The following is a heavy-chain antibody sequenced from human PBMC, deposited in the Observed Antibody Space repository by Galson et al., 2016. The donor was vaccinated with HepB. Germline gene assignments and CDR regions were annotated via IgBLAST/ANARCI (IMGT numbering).Heavy chain of an antibody. D-gene: IGHD7-27*01. CDR1: GGSISSFH. V-gene: IGHV4-39*01. Sequence: EPLSLTCTVSGGSISSFHWGWIRQPPGRGLEWIGRTYHSGSTYYSPSLKSRLTISVDTSKNQFSLKLRSVTAADTAVYFCARLWQLGIPYWFFDVWGRGTLVTVSS. J-gene: IGHJ2*01. CDR3: ARLWQLGIPYWFFDV. CDR2: TYHSGST.